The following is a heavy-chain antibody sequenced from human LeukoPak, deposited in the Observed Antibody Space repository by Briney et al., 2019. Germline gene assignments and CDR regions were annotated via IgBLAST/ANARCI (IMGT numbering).Heavy chain of an antibody. CDR3: ARGSGWYYY. Sequence: SETLSLTCTVSGGSIRSYYWSWIRQPPGKGLEWIGYIYYSGNTNYNPSLKSRVTISVDTSKNQFSLKLRSVTAADTAVYYCARGSGWYYYWGQGTLVTVSS. CDR1: GGSIRSYY. D-gene: IGHD6-19*01. V-gene: IGHV4-59*01. J-gene: IGHJ4*02. CDR2: IYYSGNT.